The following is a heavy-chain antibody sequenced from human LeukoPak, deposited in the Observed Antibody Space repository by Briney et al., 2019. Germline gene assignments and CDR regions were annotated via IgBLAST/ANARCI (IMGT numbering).Heavy chain of an antibody. CDR3: ASSWAR. Sequence: GGSLRLSCAASGFTFSGSAMHWIRQAPGKGLEWVGRIKSKTDGGTTDYAAPVKGRFTISRDDSKNTLYLQTNNLKTEDTAVYYCASSWARWGQGTLVTVAS. V-gene: IGHV3-15*01. D-gene: IGHD3-16*01. J-gene: IGHJ4*02. CDR1: GFTFSGSA. CDR2: IKSKTDGGTT.